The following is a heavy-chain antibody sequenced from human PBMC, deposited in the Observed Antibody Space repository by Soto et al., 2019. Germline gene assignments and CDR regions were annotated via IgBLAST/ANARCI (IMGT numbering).Heavy chain of an antibody. D-gene: IGHD2-15*01. V-gene: IGHV3-74*01. J-gene: IGHJ4*02. CDR3: VRTSLVVAAATREDY. CDR2: INSDGSST. CDR1: GFTFSSYW. Sequence: EVQLVESGGGLVQPGESLRLSCAASGFTFSSYWMHWVRQAPGKVLVWVSRINSDGSSTSYAGSVKGRFTISRDNAKNMLYLQMNSLRAEDTAVYYCVRTSLVVAAATREDYWGQGTLVTVSS.